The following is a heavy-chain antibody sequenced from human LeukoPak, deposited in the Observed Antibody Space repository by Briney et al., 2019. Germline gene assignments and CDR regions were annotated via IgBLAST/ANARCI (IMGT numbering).Heavy chain of an antibody. D-gene: IGHD6-13*01. CDR3: ARGRKGGYSSSWLYWYFDL. V-gene: IGHV4-30-2*01. Sequence: PSETLSLTCAVSGGSISSGGYSWSWIRQPPGKGLEWIGYIYHSGSTYYNPSPKSRVTISVDRSKNQFSLKLSSVTAADTAVYYCARGRKGGYSSSWLYWYFDLWGRGTLVTVSS. J-gene: IGHJ2*01. CDR2: IYHSGST. CDR1: GGSISSGGYS.